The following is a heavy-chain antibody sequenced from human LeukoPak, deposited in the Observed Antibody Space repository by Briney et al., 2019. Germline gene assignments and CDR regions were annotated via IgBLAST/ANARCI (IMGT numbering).Heavy chain of an antibody. CDR3: ARTSGSYYLYYYYYMDV. D-gene: IGHD1-26*01. Sequence: GGSLRLSCAASGFTFSSNWMSWVRQAPGKGLEWVANIKQDGSEKYYVDSVKGRFTISRDNAKNSLYLQMNSLRAEDTAVYYCARTSGSYYLYYYYYMDVWGKGTTVTVSS. CDR2: IKQDGSEK. J-gene: IGHJ6*03. CDR1: GFTFSSNW. V-gene: IGHV3-7*01.